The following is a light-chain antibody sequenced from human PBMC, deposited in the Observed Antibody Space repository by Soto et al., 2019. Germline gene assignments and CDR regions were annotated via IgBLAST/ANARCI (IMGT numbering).Light chain of an antibody. CDR2: GVS. J-gene: IGKJ1*01. CDR1: QSVSSSY. CDR3: QQYGSSQWT. Sequence: EIVLTQSPGTLSLSPGERATLSCRASQSVSSSYFAWYQQKPGQAPRLLIYGVSSRATGIPDRFSGSGSGTDFTLTISRLEPEDFAVYYCQQYGSSQWTFGQGTKVKIK. V-gene: IGKV3-20*01.